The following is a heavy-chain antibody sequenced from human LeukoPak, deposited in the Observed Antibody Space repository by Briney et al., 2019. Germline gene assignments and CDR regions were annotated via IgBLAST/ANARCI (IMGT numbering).Heavy chain of an antibody. D-gene: IGHD3-22*01. CDR2: INPNSGGT. V-gene: IGHV1-2*06. CDR1: GYTFTGYY. J-gene: IGHJ4*02. CDR3: ARIDSSGYYFDY. Sequence: ASVKVSCKASGYTFTGYYMHWVRQAPGQGLEWMGRINPNSGGTNYAQKFQGGVTMTRDTSISTAYTELSRLRSDDTAVYYCARIDSSGYYFDYWGQGTLVTVSS.